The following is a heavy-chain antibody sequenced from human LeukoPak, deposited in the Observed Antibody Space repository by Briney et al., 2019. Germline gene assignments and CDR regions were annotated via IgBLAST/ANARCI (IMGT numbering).Heavy chain of an antibody. Sequence: SETLSLTCAVYGGSFSGYYWSWIRQPPGKGLEWIGEINHSGSTNYNPSLKSRVTISVDTSKNQFSLKLSSVTAADTAVYYCARPRRGATGAFDIWGQGTIVTVSS. CDR2: INHSGST. V-gene: IGHV4-34*01. CDR1: GGSFSGYY. CDR3: ARPRRGATGAFDI. D-gene: IGHD1-26*01. J-gene: IGHJ3*02.